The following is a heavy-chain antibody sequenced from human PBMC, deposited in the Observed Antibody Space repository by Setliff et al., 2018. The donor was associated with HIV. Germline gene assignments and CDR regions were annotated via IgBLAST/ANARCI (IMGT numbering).Heavy chain of an antibody. J-gene: IGHJ5*02. D-gene: IGHD6-19*01. V-gene: IGHV1-18*01. CDR1: GYTFTSYG. Sequence: ASVKVSCKASGYTFTSYGISWVRQAPGQGLEWMGWISAYNGNINCAQKVQGRVTMTTDTSTSTVYMELRSLRSDDTAVYYCARAEAVAHLYPWGQGTLVTVSS. CDR3: ARAEAVAHLYP. CDR2: ISAYNGNI.